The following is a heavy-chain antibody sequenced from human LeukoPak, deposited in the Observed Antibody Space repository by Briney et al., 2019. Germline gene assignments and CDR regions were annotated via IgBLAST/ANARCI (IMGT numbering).Heavy chain of an antibody. Sequence: GGSLRLSCAASGFTFDDYGMSWVRQAPGKGLEWVSGINWNGANTGYADSVKGRFTISRDNVKNSLYLQMNSLRAEDTAVYYCARLPDDYGDYKYFQHWGQGTLVTVSS. CDR1: GFTFDDYG. CDR3: ARLPDDYGDYKYFQH. J-gene: IGHJ1*01. V-gene: IGHV3-20*04. D-gene: IGHD4-17*01. CDR2: INWNGANT.